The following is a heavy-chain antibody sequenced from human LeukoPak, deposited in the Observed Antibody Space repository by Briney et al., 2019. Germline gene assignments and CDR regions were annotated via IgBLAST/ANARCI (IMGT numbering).Heavy chain of an antibody. CDR3: ASQPSGSYYYYYYMDV. V-gene: IGHV4-39*07. Sequence: SETLSLTCTVPGGSISSSSYYWGWIRQPPGKGLEWIGSIYYSGSTYYNPSLKSRVTISVDTSKNQFSLKLSSVTAADTAVYYCASQPSGSYYYYYYMDVWGKGTTVTVSS. CDR1: GGSISSSSYY. J-gene: IGHJ6*03. CDR2: IYYSGST. D-gene: IGHD1-26*01.